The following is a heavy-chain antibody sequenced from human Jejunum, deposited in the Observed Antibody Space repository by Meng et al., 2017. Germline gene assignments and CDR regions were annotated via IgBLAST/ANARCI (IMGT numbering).Heavy chain of an antibody. CDR1: GFSFSGYS. V-gene: IGHV3-21*01. CDR3: GIDLGWIGPSPDGLHI. Sequence: GESLKISCAASGFSFSGYSMNWVRQAPGKGLEWVASISSRSNYIYYADSVKGRFTISSDNAKSSMFLQMNSLRAEDTAVYYCGIDLGWIGPSPDGLHIWGQGTMVTVSS. D-gene: IGHD5-12*01. CDR2: ISSRSNYI. J-gene: IGHJ3*02.